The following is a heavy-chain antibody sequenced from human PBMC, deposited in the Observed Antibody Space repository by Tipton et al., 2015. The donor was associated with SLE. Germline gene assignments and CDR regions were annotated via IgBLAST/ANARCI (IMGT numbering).Heavy chain of an antibody. CDR2: IYYSGST. Sequence: TLSLTCTVSGGSISSYYWSWIRQPPGKGLEWIGYIYYSGSTNYNPSLKSRVTISVDTSKNQFSLKLSSVTAADTAVYYCARDGRRWLQPSGWFDPWSQGTLVTVSS. J-gene: IGHJ5*02. V-gene: IGHV4-59*01. D-gene: IGHD5-24*01. CDR3: ARDGRRWLQPSGWFDP. CDR1: GGSISSYY.